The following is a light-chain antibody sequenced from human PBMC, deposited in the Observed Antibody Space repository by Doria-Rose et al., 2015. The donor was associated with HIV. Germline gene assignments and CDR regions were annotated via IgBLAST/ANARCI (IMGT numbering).Light chain of an antibody. J-gene: IGKJ1*01. CDR3: HQYGTSWT. CDR2: DGS. CDR1: QSLSSTY. V-gene: IGKV3-20*01. Sequence: TQSPGTLSLSAGERATLSCRASQSLSSTYLAWYQQKPDQAPSLLIYDGSTSATGIPDRFSASVSGTDFTLTINRLEPEDFALYYCHQYGTSWTFGQGTKVEI.